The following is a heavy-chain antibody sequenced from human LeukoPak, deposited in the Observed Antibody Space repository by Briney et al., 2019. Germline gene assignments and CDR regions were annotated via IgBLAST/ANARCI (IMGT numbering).Heavy chain of an antibody. D-gene: IGHD3-22*01. J-gene: IGHJ3*02. CDR1: GYSFSNYW. V-gene: IGHV5-51*01. CDR3: ARRDYYDTSASTRAAFDI. Sequence: GDSLKISCEGSGYSFSNYWIGWVRQMPGKGLEWMGMTYPGDSSTEYSPSFQGQVTITADKSISTAYLQWSSLKASDTAVYYCARRDYYDTSASTRAAFDIWGHGTTVTVVS. CDR2: TYPGDSST.